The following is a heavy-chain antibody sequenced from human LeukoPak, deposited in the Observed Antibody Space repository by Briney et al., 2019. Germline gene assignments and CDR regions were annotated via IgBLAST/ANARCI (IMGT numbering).Heavy chain of an antibody. D-gene: IGHD5-24*01. J-gene: IGHJ4*02. CDR1: GFTFSNYW. CDR2: IKEDGGEK. CDR3: ARDTGYNTFDY. Sequence: GGSLRLSCAACGFTFSNYWMSWVRQDPGTGLEWVAQIKEDGGEKYYVDSVKGRFTISRDNAKNSLYLQMNSLRAEDTAVYYCARDTGYNTFDYWGQGTLVSVSS. V-gene: IGHV3-7*05.